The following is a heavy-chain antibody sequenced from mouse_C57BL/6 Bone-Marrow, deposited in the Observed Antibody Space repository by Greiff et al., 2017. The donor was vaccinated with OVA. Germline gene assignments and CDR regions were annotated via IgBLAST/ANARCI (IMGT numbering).Heavy chain of an antibody. CDR2: ISSGGSYT. V-gene: IGHV5-6*01. CDR3: SRHNVSGSNPWFAY. D-gene: IGHD1-1*01. CDR1: GFTFSSYG. J-gene: IGHJ3*01. Sequence: EVQLQQSGGDLVKPGGSLKLSCAASGFTFSSYGMSWVRQTPDKRLEWVATISSGGSYTYYPDSVKGRFPISRDNAKNTLYLQMSNLKSEDTAMYYCSRHNVSGSNPWFAYWGQGTLVTVSA.